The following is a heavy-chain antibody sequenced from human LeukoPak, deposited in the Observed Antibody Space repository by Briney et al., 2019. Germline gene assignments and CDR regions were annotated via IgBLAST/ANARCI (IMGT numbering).Heavy chain of an antibody. D-gene: IGHD6-13*01. CDR3: ARRAAAVIDAFDI. CDR1: GGSISSRSYY. Sequence: SETLSLTCTVPGGSISSRSYYWGWLRHPPGTGLEWIGSIYYSGSTYYNPSHKTRVTISVDTSKNQFSLKLSPVTAADTAVYYCARRAAAVIDAFDIWGQGTMVTVSS. CDR2: IYYSGST. J-gene: IGHJ3*02. V-gene: IGHV4-39*01.